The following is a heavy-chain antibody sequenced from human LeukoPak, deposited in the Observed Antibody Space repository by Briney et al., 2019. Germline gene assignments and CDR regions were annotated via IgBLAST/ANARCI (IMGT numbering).Heavy chain of an antibody. V-gene: IGHV5-51*01. Sequence: GESLKISCKGSGYTFTSSWIAWVRQMPGKGLEWMGIIYPGDSNTRYSPSFQGQVTISADKSISTAYLQWSRLKASDTAIYYCARHGDYGDPGGLGYWGQGTLVTVSS. CDR3: ARHGDYGDPGGLGY. CDR1: GYTFTSSW. D-gene: IGHD4-17*01. CDR2: IYPGDSNT. J-gene: IGHJ4*02.